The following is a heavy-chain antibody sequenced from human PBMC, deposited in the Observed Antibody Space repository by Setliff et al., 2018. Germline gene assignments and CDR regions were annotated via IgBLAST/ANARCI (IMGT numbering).Heavy chain of an antibody. Sequence: PGGSLRLSCAASGFTFGSFYMTWVRQAPGKGLEWIGTVYYTGRTYYNPSLKSRVTIAVDAPDNHFSLKLRSVTAADTAVYYCARAPNDLGVDWLFNNYFDYWGHGTLVTVSS. J-gene: IGHJ4*01. CDR2: VYYTGRT. CDR1: GFTFGSFY. CDR3: ARAPNDLGVDWLFNNYFDY. D-gene: IGHD3-9*01. V-gene: IGHV4-39*02.